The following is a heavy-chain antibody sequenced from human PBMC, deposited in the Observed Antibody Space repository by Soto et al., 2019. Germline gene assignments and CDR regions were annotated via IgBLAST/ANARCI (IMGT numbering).Heavy chain of an antibody. D-gene: IGHD3-3*01. J-gene: IGHJ5*02. Sequence: ASVKVSRKASGYTFTSYAMHWVRQAPGQRLEWMGWINAGNGNTKYSQKFQGRVTITRDTSASTAYMELSSLRSEDTAVYYCARDLYDFWSGYGENWFDPWGQGTLVTVSS. CDR1: GYTFTSYA. CDR2: INAGNGNT. CDR3: ARDLYDFWSGYGENWFDP. V-gene: IGHV1-3*01.